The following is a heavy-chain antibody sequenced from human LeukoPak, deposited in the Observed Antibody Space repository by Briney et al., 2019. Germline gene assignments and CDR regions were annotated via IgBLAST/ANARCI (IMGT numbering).Heavy chain of an antibody. CDR2: ISNNGGST. Sequence: HPGGSLRLSCAASGFTFSSYAMHWVRQAPGKGLEYVSAISNNGGSTFYGNSVKGRFTISRDNSKNTLYLHVGSLRAEDTAVYYCAKDLEAYGSGSYYFDYWGQGTLVTVSS. J-gene: IGHJ4*02. CDR3: AKDLEAYGSGSYYFDY. CDR1: GFTFSSYA. V-gene: IGHV3-64*01. D-gene: IGHD3-10*01.